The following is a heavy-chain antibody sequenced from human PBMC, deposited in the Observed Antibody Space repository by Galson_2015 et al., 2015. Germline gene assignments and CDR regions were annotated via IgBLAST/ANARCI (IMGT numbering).Heavy chain of an antibody. Sequence: SLRLSCAASGFTFSSYWMHWVRHAPGKGLVWVSRINSDGSSTSYADSVKGRFTISRDNAKNTLYLQMNSLRAEDTAVCYCARVPPFGVAIWGWFDPWGQGTLVTVSS. CDR2: INSDGSST. J-gene: IGHJ5*02. CDR3: ARVPPFGVAIWGWFDP. V-gene: IGHV3-74*01. CDR1: GFTFSSYW. D-gene: IGHD3-3*01.